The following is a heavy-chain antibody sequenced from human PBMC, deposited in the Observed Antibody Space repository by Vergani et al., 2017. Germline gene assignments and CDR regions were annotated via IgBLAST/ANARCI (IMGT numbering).Heavy chain of an antibody. J-gene: IGHJ6*02. CDR2: IRYDGSSE. CDR1: GFTLNTYG. V-gene: IGHV3-30*02. Sequence: QVQILQSGGGVVQPGGSLRLSCTLSGFTLNTYGIHWVRQAPGKGLEWVSFIRYDGSSEYYGESVQGRFTISRDKSQNTVNLQMNSLRTEDTAVYFCANSVIAGNVGVAYFGMDVWGRGTTVTVSS. D-gene: IGHD2/OR15-2a*01. CDR3: ANSVIAGNVGVAYFGMDV.